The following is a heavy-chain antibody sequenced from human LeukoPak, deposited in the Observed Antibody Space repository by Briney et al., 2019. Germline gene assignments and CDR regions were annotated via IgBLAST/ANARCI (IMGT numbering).Heavy chain of an antibody. CDR2: IKQDATEK. Sequence: GGSLRLSCAASGFTFSSYWMTWVRQTPGKGLEWVSNIKQDATEKYYVDSVKGRFTISRDNAKNSLYLQMNSLRAEDTAVYSCALTAGYSSGWYDYWGQGTLVTVSS. CDR3: ALTAGYSSGWYDY. J-gene: IGHJ4*02. D-gene: IGHD6-19*01. CDR1: GFTFSSYW. V-gene: IGHV3-7*01.